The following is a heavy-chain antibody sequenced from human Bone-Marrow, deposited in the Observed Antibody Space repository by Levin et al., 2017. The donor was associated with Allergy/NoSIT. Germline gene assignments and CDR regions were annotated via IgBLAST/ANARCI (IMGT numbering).Heavy chain of an antibody. V-gene: IGHV3-64*01. CDR3: ARDSKTYSSSFPSWVPDAFDS. J-gene: IGHJ3*02. CDR1: GFTFSSYA. D-gene: IGHD6-13*01. CDR2: ISSNGGST. Sequence: GGSLRLSCAASGFTFSSYAMHWVRQAPGKGLEYVSAISSNGGSTYYANSVKGRFTISRDNSKNTLYLQMGSLRAEDMAVYYCARDSKTYSSSFPSWVPDAFDSWGQGTMVTVSS.